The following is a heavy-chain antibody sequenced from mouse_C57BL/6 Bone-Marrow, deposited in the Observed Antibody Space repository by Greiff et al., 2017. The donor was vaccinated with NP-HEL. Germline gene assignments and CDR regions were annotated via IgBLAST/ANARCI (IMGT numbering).Heavy chain of an antibody. V-gene: IGHV1-53*01. D-gene: IGHD2-1*01. CDR1: GYTFTSYW. CDR2: INPSNGGT. J-gene: IGHJ2*01. CDR3: ARYRNSVHY. Sequence: QVQLQQPGTELVKPGASVKLSCKASGYTFTSYWMHWVKQRPGQGLEWMGNINPSNGGTNNNEKIKSKATLTVDRSTVTAYMQLSSLTSEDSAVYYCARYRNSVHYWGQGTTLTVSS.